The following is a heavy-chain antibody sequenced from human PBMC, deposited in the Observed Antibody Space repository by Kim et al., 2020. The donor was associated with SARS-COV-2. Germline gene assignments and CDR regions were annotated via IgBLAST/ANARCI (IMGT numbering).Heavy chain of an antibody. CDR2: IKHDGSEK. D-gene: IGHD3-10*01. V-gene: IGHV3-7*05. Sequence: GGSLRLSCAACGFAFNDYCMTWIRQAPGKGLEWVAGIKHDGSEKLYVDSVKGRFTISRDNAKTSLYLQMNSLRAEDTAVYYCTRALSVSGRGFDPWG. J-gene: IGHJ5*02. CDR1: GFAFNDYC. CDR3: TRALSVSGRGFDP.